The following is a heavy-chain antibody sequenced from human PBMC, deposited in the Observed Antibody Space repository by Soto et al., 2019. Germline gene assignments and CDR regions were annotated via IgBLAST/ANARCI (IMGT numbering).Heavy chain of an antibody. CDR2: IYYSGST. Sequence: TDTLSLTCTDSGGSISSSSYYWGWVRQPPGKGLQWIGSIYYSGSTFYNPSLKSRVTISVDTSKNQFSLKLSSVTAADTAVYYRARLRRQWLDYYFDYWGQGTLVTVSS. D-gene: IGHD6-19*01. CDR1: GGSISSSSYY. V-gene: IGHV4-39*01. J-gene: IGHJ4*02. CDR3: ARLRRQWLDYYFDY.